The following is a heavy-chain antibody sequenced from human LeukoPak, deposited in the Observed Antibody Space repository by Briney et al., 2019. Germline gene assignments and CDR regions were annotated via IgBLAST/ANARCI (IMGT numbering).Heavy chain of an antibody. CDR1: GYTFTSYD. V-gene: IGHV1-8*03. J-gene: IGHJ4*02. CDR3: ATYDCSSTSCYWL. CDR2: MNPNSGNT. D-gene: IGHD2-2*01. Sequence: ASVNVSCKASGYTFTSYDINWVRQATGRGLEWMGWMNPNSGNTGYAQKFQGRVTITRNTSISTAYMELSSLRSEDTAVYYCATYDCSSTSCYWLWGQGTLVTVSS.